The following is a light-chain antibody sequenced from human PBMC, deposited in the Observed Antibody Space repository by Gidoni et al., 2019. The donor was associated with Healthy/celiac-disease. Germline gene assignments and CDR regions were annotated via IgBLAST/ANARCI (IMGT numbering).Light chain of an antibody. CDR2: WAS. CDR1: QSVLYSSNNKNY. CDR3: QQYYSTPVX. V-gene: IGKV4-1*01. Sequence: DIVMTQSPDSLAVSLGERATINCKSSQSVLYSSNNKNYLAWYQQKPGQPPKLLIYWASTRESGVPDRFSGSGSGTDFTLTISSLQAEDVAVYYCQQYYSTPVXFXPGTXVDIK. J-gene: IGKJ3*01.